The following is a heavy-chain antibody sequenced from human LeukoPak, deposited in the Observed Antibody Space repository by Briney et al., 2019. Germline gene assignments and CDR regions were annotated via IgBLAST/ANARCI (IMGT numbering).Heavy chain of an antibody. CDR3: ARLGLAYYMDV. CDR2: IYHSGST. J-gene: IGHJ6*03. D-gene: IGHD7-27*01. Sequence: SETLSLTCAVSGYSLSSGYYWGWIRQPPGKGLEWIGSIYHSGSTYYNPSLKSRVAISVDTSKNQFSLKLSSVTAADTAVYYCARLGLAYYMDVWGKGTTVTVSS. CDR1: GYSLSSGYY. V-gene: IGHV4-38-2*01.